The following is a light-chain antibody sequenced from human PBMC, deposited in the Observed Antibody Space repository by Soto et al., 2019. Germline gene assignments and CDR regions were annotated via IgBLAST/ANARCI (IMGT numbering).Light chain of an antibody. J-gene: IGKJ3*01. CDR2: AAS. V-gene: IGKV1-39*01. CDR3: QQSYSTLT. CDR1: QSISSY. Sequence: DIQMTQSPSSLSASVGDRVTITCRASQSISSYLNWYQQKPGKAPKLLIYAASSLQSGVPSRFSGSGSVTAFSLSISSLQPEDFATYYCQQSYSTLTFGPGTKVYIK.